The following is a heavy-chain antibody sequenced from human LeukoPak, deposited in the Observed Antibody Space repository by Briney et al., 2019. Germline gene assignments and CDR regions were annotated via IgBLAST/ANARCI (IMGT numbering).Heavy chain of an antibody. CDR3: ARAPNGFGAFDI. Sequence: SETLSLTCTVSGGSINSYYWSWIRQPPGKGLEWIGFIYYSGRTNYNPSLESRVTISVDTSKNQFSLKLSSVTAADTAMYYCARAPNGFGAFDIWGPGTMVTVSS. CDR1: GGSINSYY. D-gene: IGHD2-8*01. J-gene: IGHJ3*02. CDR2: IYYSGRT. V-gene: IGHV4-59*01.